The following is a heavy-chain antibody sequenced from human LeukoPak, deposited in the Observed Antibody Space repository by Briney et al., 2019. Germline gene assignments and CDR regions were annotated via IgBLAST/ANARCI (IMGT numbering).Heavy chain of an antibody. CDR1: GFTSIAYA. Sequence: PGGSLRLSCVGSGFTSIAYALIWVRQAPGKGLEWVANIDQPGSQHYSVESVRGRFTISRDNAKNSLFLQLNSLRVEDTAVYYCARGLGRGTADYWGQGTLVTVSS. D-gene: IGHD3-10*01. CDR3: ARGLGRGTADY. CDR2: IDQPGSQH. V-gene: IGHV3-7*01. J-gene: IGHJ4*02.